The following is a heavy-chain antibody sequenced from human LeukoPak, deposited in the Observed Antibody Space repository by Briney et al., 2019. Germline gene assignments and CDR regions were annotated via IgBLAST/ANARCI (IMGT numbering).Heavy chain of an antibody. CDR2: ISGSGGST. Sequence: GGSLRLSCAGSGFTFSRYAMSWVRQAPGKGLEWVSGISGSGGSTYYADSVKGRFTISRDNSKKTLYLQMNSLRAEDTAVYYCARSGSYYPWYFDLWGRGTLVTVSS. CDR1: GFTFSRYA. J-gene: IGHJ2*01. CDR3: ARSGSYYPWYFDL. D-gene: IGHD1-26*01. V-gene: IGHV3-23*01.